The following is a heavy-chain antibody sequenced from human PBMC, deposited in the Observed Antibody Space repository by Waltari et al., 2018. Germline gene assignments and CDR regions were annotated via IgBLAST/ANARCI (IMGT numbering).Heavy chain of an antibody. J-gene: IGHJ4*02. D-gene: IGHD4-17*01. CDR2: IRYDGRNK. CDR1: GFTFRSYG. V-gene: IGHV3-30*02. Sequence: QVQLVESGGGVVQPGGSLRLSCAASGFTFRSYGMHWVRQAPGKGVEWWEFIRYDGRNKYYADSVNVRFTISRDNSKNTLYLQMNSLRAEDTAVYYCAKGAGTVAYYFDYWGQGTLVTVSS. CDR3: AKGAGTVAYYFDY.